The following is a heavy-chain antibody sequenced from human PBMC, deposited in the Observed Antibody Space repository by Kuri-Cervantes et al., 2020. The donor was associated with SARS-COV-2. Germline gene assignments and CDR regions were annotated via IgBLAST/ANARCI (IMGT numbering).Heavy chain of an antibody. CDR3: ARGDAFDI. Sequence: SETLSLTCAISGDSVSSNSAAWNWIRQSPSRGLEWLGRTYYRSRWYDDHAVSVKSRITINPDTSKNQFSLLLNSVTPEDTAVYYCARGDAFDIWGQGTMVTVSS. CDR1: GDSVSSNSAA. V-gene: IGHV6-1*01. J-gene: IGHJ3*02. CDR2: TYYRSRWYD.